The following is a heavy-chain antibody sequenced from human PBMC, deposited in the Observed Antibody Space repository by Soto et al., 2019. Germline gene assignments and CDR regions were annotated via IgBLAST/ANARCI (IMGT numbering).Heavy chain of an antibody. J-gene: IGHJ5*02. V-gene: IGHV1-3*01. CDR1: GYTFTSYG. D-gene: IGHD6-13*01. CDR3: VRRHVSATGIDWFDP. Sequence: ASVKVSCKASGYTFTSYGIHWVRQAPEQRLEWMGWINAANGDTKYSPKFQGRVTITRDTSASTAYMELSSLRSEDTAVYYCVRRHVSATGIDWFDPWGQGTLVTV. CDR2: INAANGDT.